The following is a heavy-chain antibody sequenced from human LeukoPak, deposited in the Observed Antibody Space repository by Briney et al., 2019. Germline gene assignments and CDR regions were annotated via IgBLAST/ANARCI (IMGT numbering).Heavy chain of an antibody. Sequence: ASVKVSCEASGDTFSSYAISWVRQAPGQGLEWMGGLIPIFGTANYAQKFQGRVTITTDESTSTAYMELSSLRSEDTAVYYCARAPRGYDFWSGYTHTGYYYMDVWGKGTTVTVSS. V-gene: IGHV1-69*05. D-gene: IGHD3-3*01. J-gene: IGHJ6*03. CDR2: LIPIFGTA. CDR3: ARAPRGYDFWSGYTHTGYYYMDV. CDR1: GDTFSSYA.